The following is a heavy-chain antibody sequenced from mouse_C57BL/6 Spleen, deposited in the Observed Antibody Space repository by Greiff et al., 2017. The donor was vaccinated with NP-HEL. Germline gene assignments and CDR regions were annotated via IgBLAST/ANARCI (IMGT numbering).Heavy chain of an antibody. V-gene: IGHV3-6*01. CDR3: ARDDYDEGYYFDY. Sequence: EVQVVESGPGLVKPSQSLSLTCSVTGYSITSGYYWNWIRQFPGNKLEWMGYISYDGSNNYNPSLKNRISITRDTSKNQFFLKLNSVTTEDTATYYCARDDYDEGYYFDYWGQGTTLTVSS. J-gene: IGHJ2*01. CDR2: ISYDGSN. D-gene: IGHD2-4*01. CDR1: GYSITSGYY.